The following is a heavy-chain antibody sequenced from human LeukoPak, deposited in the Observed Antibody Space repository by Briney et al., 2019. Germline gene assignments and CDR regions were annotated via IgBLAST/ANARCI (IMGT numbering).Heavy chain of an antibody. CDR2: ICYSGST. CDR1: GGSISSYY. Sequence: SETLSLTCTVSGGSISSYYWSWIRQPPGKGLEWIGYICYSGSTNYNPSLKSRVTISVDTSKNQFSLKLSSVTAAGTAVYYCASGDRVAAAGAFDYWGQGTLVTVSS. V-gene: IGHV4-59*01. J-gene: IGHJ4*02. CDR3: ASGDRVAAAGAFDY. D-gene: IGHD6-13*01.